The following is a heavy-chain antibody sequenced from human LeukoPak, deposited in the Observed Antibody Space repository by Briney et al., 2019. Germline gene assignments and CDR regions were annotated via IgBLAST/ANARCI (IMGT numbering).Heavy chain of an antibody. CDR3: ARGTARWLQSTDFDY. V-gene: IGHV4-39*01. J-gene: IGHJ4*02. CDR1: GGSISSSSYY. D-gene: IGHD5-24*01. CDR2: IYYSGIT. Sequence: PSETLSLXCTVSGGSISSSSYYWGWIRQPPGKGLEWIGSIYYSGITYCNPSLKSRVTISVDTSKNQFSLKLSSVTAADTAVYYCARGTARWLQSTDFDYWGQGTLVTVSS.